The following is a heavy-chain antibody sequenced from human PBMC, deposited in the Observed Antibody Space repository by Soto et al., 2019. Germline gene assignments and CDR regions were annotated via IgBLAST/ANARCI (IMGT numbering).Heavy chain of an antibody. D-gene: IGHD2-15*01. CDR1: GYSINSDDY. CDR2: ISYSAKT. CDR3: ARGLYGGNFDY. Sequence: SETLSLTCTVSGYSINSDDYWGWIRQPPGKGLEWIASISYSAKTFYNPSLASRLSIAVDTSMNQFSLRLTSVTAADTAMYYCARGLYGGNFDYWGQGTPVTVSS. V-gene: IGHV4-38-2*02. J-gene: IGHJ4*02.